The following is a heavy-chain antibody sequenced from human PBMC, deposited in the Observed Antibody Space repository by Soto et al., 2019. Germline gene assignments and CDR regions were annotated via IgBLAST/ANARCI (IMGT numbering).Heavy chain of an antibody. CDR2: IKQDGSEK. CDR3: ASRSSWFDY. CDR1: GFTFSNYW. J-gene: IGHJ5*01. Sequence: EVLLVESGGVLVQPGGSLRLSCAVSGFTFSNYWMSWVRQAPGKGLEWVANIKQDGSEKYYVDSVWGRFTISRDNTKNSLYLQMNTLRAEDTGVYYCASRSSWFDYWGQGTLVTVSS. D-gene: IGHD6-13*01. V-gene: IGHV3-7*01.